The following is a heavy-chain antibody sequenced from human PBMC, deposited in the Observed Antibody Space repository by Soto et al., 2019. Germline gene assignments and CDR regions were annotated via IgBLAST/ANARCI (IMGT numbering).Heavy chain of an antibody. Sequence: QVQLVQSGAEVKKPGASVRVSCKTSGFTFRVYGITWVRQAPGQGLEWMGWISANNGDTHYAQKLQGRVTLTTDSSTSTAYMEVRSLGSDDTAVYYCARKGTGAPVDYWGQGTLVTVSS. CDR1: GFTFRVYG. CDR2: ISANNGDT. J-gene: IGHJ4*02. D-gene: IGHD1-1*01. V-gene: IGHV1-18*01. CDR3: ARKGTGAPVDY.